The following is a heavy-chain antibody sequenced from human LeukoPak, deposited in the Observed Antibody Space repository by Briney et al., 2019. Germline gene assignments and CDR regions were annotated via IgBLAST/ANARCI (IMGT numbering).Heavy chain of an antibody. CDR3: ASGYYYDSSGYYYSGYGMDV. J-gene: IGHJ6*02. Sequence: SETLSLTCTVSGGSISNANYYWSWIRQPPEKGLEWIGYIYYSGSTYYNPSLKSRVTISVDTSKNQFSLKLSSVTAADTAVYYCASGYYYDSSGYYYSGYGMDVWGQGTTVTVSS. CDR2: IYYSGST. D-gene: IGHD3-22*01. CDR1: GGSISNANYY. V-gene: IGHV4-30-4*01.